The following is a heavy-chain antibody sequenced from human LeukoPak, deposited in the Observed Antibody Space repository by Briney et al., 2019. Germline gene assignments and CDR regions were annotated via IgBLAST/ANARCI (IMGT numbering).Heavy chain of an antibody. J-gene: IGHJ1*01. CDR2: ISGSGGNT. V-gene: IGHV3-23*01. D-gene: IGHD4-23*01. Sequence: GGSLRLSCAASGFTFNNYAMNWVRQAPGKGLEWVSAISGSGGNTYYADSVKGRFTISRDNSKNTLYLQINSLRAEDTAVYYCAKDSTVVTPAEYFQHWGQGTLVTVSS. CDR3: AKDSTVVTPAEYFQH. CDR1: GFTFNNYA.